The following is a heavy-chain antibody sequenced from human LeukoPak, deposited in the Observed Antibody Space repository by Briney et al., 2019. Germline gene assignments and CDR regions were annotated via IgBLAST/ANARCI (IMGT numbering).Heavy chain of an antibody. CDR1: GFTFDGYG. CDR2: INWYGGST. D-gene: IGHD3-10*01. V-gene: IGHV3-20*04. J-gene: IGHJ6*03. Sequence: PGGSLRLSCAASGFTFDGYGMSWVRQAPGKGLEWVSGINWYGGSTGYADSVKGRFTISRDNAKNSLYLQMNSLRAEDTALYSCARAGLITMVRGVTSHYYYMDVWGKGTTVTVSS. CDR3: ARAGLITMVRGVTSHYYYMDV.